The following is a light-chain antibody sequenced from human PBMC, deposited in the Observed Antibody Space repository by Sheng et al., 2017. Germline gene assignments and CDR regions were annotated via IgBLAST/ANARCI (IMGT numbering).Light chain of an antibody. V-gene: IGLV2-8*01. CDR3: SSYAGSNNLV. CDR2: EVS. J-gene: IGLJ2*01. CDR1: SSDVGGYNY. Sequence: QSALTQPPSASGSPGQSVTISCTGTSSDVGGYNYVSWYQLHPGKAPKLMIYEVSKRPPGVPDRFSGSKSGNTASLTVSGLQAEDEADYYCSSYAGSNNLVFGGGTKLTVL.